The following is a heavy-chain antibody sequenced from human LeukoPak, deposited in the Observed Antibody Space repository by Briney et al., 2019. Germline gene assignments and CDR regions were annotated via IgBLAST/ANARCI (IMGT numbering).Heavy chain of an antibody. Sequence: SVKVSCKASGGTFSSYAISWVRQAPGQGLEWMGGIIPIFGTANYAQKFQGRVTITKDESTSTAYMELSSLRSEDTAVYYCARGGDSSGYYYEGDYFDYWGQGTLVTVSS. V-gene: IGHV1-69*05. CDR2: IIPIFGTA. CDR3: ARGGDSSGYYYEGDYFDY. D-gene: IGHD3-22*01. J-gene: IGHJ4*02. CDR1: GGTFSSYA.